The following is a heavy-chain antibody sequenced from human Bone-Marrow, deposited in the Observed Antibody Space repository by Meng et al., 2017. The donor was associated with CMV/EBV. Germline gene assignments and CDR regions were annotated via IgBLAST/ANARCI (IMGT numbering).Heavy chain of an antibody. Sequence: GESLKISCAASGFTFSGSAMHWVRQASGKGLEWVGRIRSKANSYATAYAASVKGRFTISRDDSKNTAYLQMNSLKTEDTAVYYCTRLHKFDLWGQGTLVTVSS. J-gene: IGHJ5*02. CDR1: GFTFSGSA. V-gene: IGHV3-73*01. CDR3: TRLHKFDL. CDR2: IRSKANSYAT.